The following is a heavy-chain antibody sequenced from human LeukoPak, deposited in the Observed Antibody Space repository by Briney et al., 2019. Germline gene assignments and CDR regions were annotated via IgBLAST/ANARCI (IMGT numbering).Heavy chain of an antibody. D-gene: IGHD2-21*02. CDR3: ARGYCGGDCDDAFDI. CDR2: INPNSGGT. J-gene: IGHJ3*02. CDR1: GYTFTGYY. Sequence: ASVKVSCKAPGYTFTGYYMHWVRQAPGQGLEWMGWINPNSGGTNYAQKFQGRVTMTRDTSISTAYMELSRLRSDDTAVYYCARGYCGGDCDDAFDIWGQGTMVTVSS. V-gene: IGHV1-2*02.